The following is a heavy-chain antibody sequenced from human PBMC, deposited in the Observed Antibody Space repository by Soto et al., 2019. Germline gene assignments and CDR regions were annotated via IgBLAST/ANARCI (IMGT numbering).Heavy chain of an antibody. V-gene: IGHV3-30*18. J-gene: IGHJ4*02. CDR1: GFTFSIYG. Sequence: GGSLRLSCAASGFTFSIYGMLWVRQAPGKGLEWVAVISYDGSNKYYADSVKGRFTISRDNSKNTLYLQMNSLRAEDTAVYYCAKDQDGSASYYFDYWGQGT. CDR2: ISYDGSNK. D-gene: IGHD3-10*01. CDR3: AKDQDGSASYYFDY.